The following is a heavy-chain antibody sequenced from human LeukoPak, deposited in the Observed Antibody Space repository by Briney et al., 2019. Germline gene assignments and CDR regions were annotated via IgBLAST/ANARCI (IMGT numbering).Heavy chain of an antibody. CDR1: GGSMSPYR. D-gene: IGHD6-19*01. CDR3: ARAVSGRFDY. V-gene: IGHV4-59*08. Sequence: SETLSLTCTVSGGSMSPYRWGWIRQPPGKGLEWTGYIYYSGSTNYNPSLNSRVTISVDTSKNQFSLRLSSVTAADTAIYYCARAVSGRFDYWGQGTLVTVSS. CDR2: IYYSGST. J-gene: IGHJ4*02.